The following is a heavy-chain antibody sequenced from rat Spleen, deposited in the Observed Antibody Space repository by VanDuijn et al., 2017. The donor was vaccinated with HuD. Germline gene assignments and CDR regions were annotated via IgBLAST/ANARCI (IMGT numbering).Heavy chain of an antibody. CDR3: ATTRDMDY. J-gene: IGHJ2*01. Sequence: EVQLVESGGGLVQPGRSLKLSCAASGFTFSNYYMAWVRQAPTKGLEWVAYISTGGGSTYYPDSVKGRFTISRDNAKSTQYLQMDSLRSEDTATYYCATTRDMDYWGQGVMVTVSS. CDR1: GFTFSNYY. D-gene: IGHD1-4*01. CDR2: ISTGGGST. V-gene: IGHV5-27*01.